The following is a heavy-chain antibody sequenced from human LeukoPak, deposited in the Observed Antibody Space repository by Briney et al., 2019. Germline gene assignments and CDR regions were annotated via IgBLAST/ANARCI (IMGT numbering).Heavy chain of an antibody. CDR2: IKQDGSEK. V-gene: IGHV3-7*01. Sequence: GGSLRLSCAASGFTFSSYWMSWVRQAPGKGLEWVANIKQDGSEKYYVDSVKGRFAISRDNAKISLYLQMNSLRAEDTAVYYCARYRSTSNLFDYWGQGTLVTVSS. J-gene: IGHJ4*02. CDR1: GFTFSSYW. CDR3: ARYRSTSNLFDY. D-gene: IGHD2-2*01.